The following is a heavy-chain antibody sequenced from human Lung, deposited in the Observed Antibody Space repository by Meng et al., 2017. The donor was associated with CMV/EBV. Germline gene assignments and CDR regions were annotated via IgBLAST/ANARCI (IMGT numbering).Heavy chain of an antibody. CDR1: GDSIINRSYY. D-gene: IGHD3-3*01. Sequence: QLQLQESGPGLLKPSEPLSLTCTVSGDSIINRSYYCGWIRQPPGKGLEWIGIFYYSGSTYYNPSLKSRVTISVDKSKNQFSLRLSSVTDEETAVEYCVRQATMDGLLSGDIDYWGQGTLVTVSS. V-gene: IGHV4-39*01. J-gene: IGHJ4*02. CDR3: VRQATMDGLLSGDIDY. CDR2: FYYSGST.